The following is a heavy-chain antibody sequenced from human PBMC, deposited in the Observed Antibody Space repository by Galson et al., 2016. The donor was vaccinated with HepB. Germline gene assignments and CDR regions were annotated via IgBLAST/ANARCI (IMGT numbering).Heavy chain of an antibody. Sequence: SLRLSCAASGFAFENHAISWVRQAPGKGLEWVSGINWSGGGSRYADSVKGRFTSSRDGAETSLYLQMNDLRAEDTALYYCTRSGWQNWYFDLWGRGTLVTVSS. CDR2: INWSGGGS. D-gene: IGHD3-3*01. CDR3: TRSGWQNWYFDL. V-gene: IGHV3-20*04. J-gene: IGHJ2*01. CDR1: GFAFENHA.